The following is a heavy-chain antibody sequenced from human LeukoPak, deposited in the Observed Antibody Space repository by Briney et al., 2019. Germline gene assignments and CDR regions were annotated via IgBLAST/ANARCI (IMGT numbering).Heavy chain of an antibody. J-gene: IGHJ6*02. CDR1: GGTFSSYA. V-gene: IGHV1-69*04. CDR3: AGSITMVRGDNYGMDV. CDR2: IIPILGIA. Sequence: GASVKVSCKASGGTFSSYAISWVRQAPGQGLEWMGRIIPILGIANYAQKFQGRVTITADKSTSTAYMELSSLRSEDTVVYYCAGSITMVRGDNYGMDVWGQGTTVTVSS. D-gene: IGHD3-10*01.